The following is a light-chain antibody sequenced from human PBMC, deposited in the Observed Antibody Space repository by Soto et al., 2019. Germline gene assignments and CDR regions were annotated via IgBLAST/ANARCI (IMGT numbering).Light chain of an antibody. J-gene: IGKJ1*01. CDR1: QSISSW. CDR2: KAS. V-gene: IGKV1-5*03. Sequence: DIPMTQSPSTLSASVGDRVTITCRASQSISSWLAWYQQKPGKAPKLLIYKASSLESGVPSRFSGSGSGTEFTLTISSLQPDDFATYYCQQYNSFPTVGQGTKVEIK. CDR3: QQYNSFPT.